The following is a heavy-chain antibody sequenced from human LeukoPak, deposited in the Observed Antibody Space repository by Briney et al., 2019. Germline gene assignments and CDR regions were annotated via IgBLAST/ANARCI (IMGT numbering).Heavy chain of an antibody. CDR2: ISSSGSTI. V-gene: IGHV3-48*03. D-gene: IGHD6-6*01. CDR1: GFTFSSYE. Sequence: GGSLRLSCAASGFTFSSYEMNWVRQAPGKGLEWVSYISSSGSTIYYADSVKGRFTISRDSAKNSLYLQTNSLRAEDTAVYYCVRGSRKPLVDYWGQGTLVTVSS. J-gene: IGHJ4*02. CDR3: VRGSRKPLVDY.